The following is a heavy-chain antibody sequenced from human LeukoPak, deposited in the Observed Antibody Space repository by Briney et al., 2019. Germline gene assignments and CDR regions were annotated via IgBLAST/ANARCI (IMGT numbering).Heavy chain of an antibody. CDR2: ITSGSSHI. D-gene: IGHD3-9*01. CDR1: GFTFSSYN. CDR3: ARDHYDILSTYYYYYVDV. J-gene: IGHJ6*03. Sequence: GGSLRLSCAASGFTFSSYNMNWVRQTPGQGLEWVSSITSGSSHIYYADSVKGRFTISRDNAKNSLYLQMNSLRAEDTAVYYCARDHYDILSTYYYYYVDVWGKGTTVTISS. V-gene: IGHV3-21*01.